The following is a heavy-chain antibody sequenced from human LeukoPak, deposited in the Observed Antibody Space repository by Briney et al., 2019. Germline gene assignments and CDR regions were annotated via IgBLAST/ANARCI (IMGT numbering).Heavy chain of an antibody. CDR3: AREPFWSGYYSNLHFDY. CDR1: EFTFSSYN. Sequence: GGSLRLSCAASEFTFSSYNMNWVRQAPGKGLEWVSSISSSSRYIYYADSVKGRFTISRDNAKNSLYLQMNSLRAEDTAVYYCAREPFWSGYYSNLHFDYWGQGTLVTASS. CDR2: ISSSSRYI. D-gene: IGHD3-3*01. V-gene: IGHV3-21*01. J-gene: IGHJ4*02.